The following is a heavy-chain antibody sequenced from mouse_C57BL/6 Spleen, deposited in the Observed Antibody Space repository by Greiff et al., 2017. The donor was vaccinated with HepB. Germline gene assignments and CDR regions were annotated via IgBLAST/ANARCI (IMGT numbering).Heavy chain of an antibody. V-gene: IGHV14-2*01. J-gene: IGHJ3*01. D-gene: IGHD1-1*01. Sequence: EVQLQPSGAVLVKPGVSVMLSCTASGFNIKDYYMFWVKPRTELGLEWIGRFVPEDGETKYAPYFQGKATITADTSSNTAYLQLSSLTSEDTAVYYCARGENYEGTRFAYWGQGTLVTGSA. CDR3: ARGENYEGTRFAY. CDR1: GFNIKDYY. CDR2: FVPEDGET.